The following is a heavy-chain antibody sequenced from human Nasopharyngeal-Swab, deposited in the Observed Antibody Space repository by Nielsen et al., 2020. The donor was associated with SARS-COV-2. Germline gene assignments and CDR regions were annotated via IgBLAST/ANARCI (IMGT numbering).Heavy chain of an antibody. V-gene: IGHV4-59*01. CDR1: GGSISNYY. Sequence: SETLSLTCTVSGGSISNYYWSWIRQPPGKGLEWIGYIYYSGNTNYNPSLKSRVTISVDTSKNQFSLKLSSVTAADTAVYYCARNYYGSGPPDYWGQGTLVTVSS. CDR3: ARNYYGSGPPDY. CDR2: IYYSGNT. D-gene: IGHD3-10*01. J-gene: IGHJ4*02.